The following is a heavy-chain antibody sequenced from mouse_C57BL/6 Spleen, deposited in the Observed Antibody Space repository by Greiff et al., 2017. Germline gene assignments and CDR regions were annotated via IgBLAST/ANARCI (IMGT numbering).Heavy chain of an antibody. J-gene: IGHJ4*01. Sequence: EVQRVESGGGLVQPKGSLTLSCAASGFSFNTYAMNWVRQAPGKGLEWVARIRSKSNNYATYYADSVKDRFTISRDDSESMLYLQMNNLKTEDTAMYYCVRKGNFYAMDYGGQGTSVTVSS. V-gene: IGHV10-1*01. CDR1: GFSFNTYA. CDR3: VRKGNFYAMDY. D-gene: IGHD2-1*01. CDR2: IRSKSNNYAT.